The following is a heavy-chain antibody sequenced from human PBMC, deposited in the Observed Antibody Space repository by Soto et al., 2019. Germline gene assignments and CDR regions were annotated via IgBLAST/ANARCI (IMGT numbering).Heavy chain of an antibody. CDR2: INPSGGST. D-gene: IGHD3-22*01. CDR1: GYTFTSYY. V-gene: IGHV1-46*01. Sequence: GASVKVSCKASGYTFTSYYMHWVRQAPGQGLEWMGIINPSGGSTSYAQKFQGRVTMTRDTSTSTVYMELSSLRSEDTAVYYCAGGGSTGYYDSSAHDAFDIWGQGTMVTVSS. CDR3: AGGGSTGYYDSSAHDAFDI. J-gene: IGHJ3*02.